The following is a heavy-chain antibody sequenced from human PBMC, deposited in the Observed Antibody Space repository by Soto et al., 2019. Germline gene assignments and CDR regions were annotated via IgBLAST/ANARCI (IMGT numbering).Heavy chain of an antibody. Sequence: QVQLVQSGAEVKKPGASVKVCCKASGYTFTSYGISWVRQAPGQGLEWMGWISAYNGNTNYAQKLQGRVTMTTDTSTSTAYMELRSLRSDDTAVYYCARAPSYCSSTSCYGFSIYYGMDVWGQGTTVTVSS. D-gene: IGHD2-2*01. CDR2: ISAYNGNT. J-gene: IGHJ6*02. CDR3: ARAPSYCSSTSCYGFSIYYGMDV. V-gene: IGHV1-18*01. CDR1: GYTFTSYG.